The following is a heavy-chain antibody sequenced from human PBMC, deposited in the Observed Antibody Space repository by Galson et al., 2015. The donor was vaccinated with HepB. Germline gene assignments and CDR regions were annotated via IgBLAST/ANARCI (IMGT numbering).Heavy chain of an antibody. D-gene: IGHD2-15*01. CDR1: GGSISSRSYY. CDR3: ARQGYSRGVVRDHNPLNWFDP. J-gene: IGHJ5*02. V-gene: IGHV4-39*01. Sequence: SETLSLTCTVSGGSISSRSYYWGWIRQPPGKGLEWIGRIYYRGSTYSNPSLKSRVTISVDTSKNQFTRKLSSVTAADTAVYYCARQGYSRGVVRDHNPLNWFDPWGQGTLVTVSS. CDR2: IYYRGST.